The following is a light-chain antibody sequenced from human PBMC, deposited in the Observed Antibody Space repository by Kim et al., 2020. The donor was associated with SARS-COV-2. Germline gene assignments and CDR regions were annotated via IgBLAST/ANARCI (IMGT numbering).Light chain of an antibody. CDR3: AAWDDSLNGYV. Sequence: GQRVRLSCSGSSSNIGTNPVNWYQQLPGTAPKLLINSNNQRPSGVPDRLSGSKSGTSASLAISGLQSEDEADYYCAAWDDSLNGYVFGSGTKVTVL. CDR1: SSNIGTNP. CDR2: SNN. V-gene: IGLV1-44*01. J-gene: IGLJ1*01.